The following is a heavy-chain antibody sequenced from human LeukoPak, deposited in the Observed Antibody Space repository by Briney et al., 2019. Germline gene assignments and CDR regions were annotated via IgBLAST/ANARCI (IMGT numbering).Heavy chain of an antibody. D-gene: IGHD5-24*01. J-gene: IGHJ3*01. CDR1: GGPFSSYT. CDR2: IFLIINMA. CDR3: ARGRGEMAKIKGCAFDV. V-gene: IGHV1-69*02. Sequence: ASVKLSCKASGGPFSSYTINWGRVLPGQGLGWMGGIFLIINMANDAQKSHGSVTIVADKSTNTAYMEKSSLKPENTAVYYYARGRGEMAKIKGCAFDVWGQGTMVTVSS.